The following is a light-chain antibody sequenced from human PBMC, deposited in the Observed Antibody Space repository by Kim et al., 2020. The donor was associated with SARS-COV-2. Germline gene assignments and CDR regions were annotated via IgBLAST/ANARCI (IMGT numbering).Light chain of an antibody. CDR2: AAS. CDR3: QESYSTPHT. CDR1: QCINSY. V-gene: IGKV1-39*01. Sequence: ASVGDRVTIPRRTSQCINSYLNWYKHTPAKAPKLQIYAASSLQSGVPTRFSGSGSGTDLTLNISSLQPEDFATYDCQESYSTPHTFARGTNVEI. J-gene: IGKJ4*01.